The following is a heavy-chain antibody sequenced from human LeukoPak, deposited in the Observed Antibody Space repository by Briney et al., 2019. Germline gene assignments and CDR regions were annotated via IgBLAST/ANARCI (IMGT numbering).Heavy chain of an antibody. CDR3: ARDRLTSGSYFFDY. CDR1: GLTVTTND. J-gene: IGHJ4*02. Sequence: GGSLRLSCAASGLTVTTNDMTWVRQAPGKGLEWISYISGRSSTIYYADSVRGRFTISRDNAKNSMYLQMNSLRAEDTAVYYCARDRLTSGSYFFDYWGQGTLVTVSS. V-gene: IGHV3-48*01. CDR2: ISGRSSTI. D-gene: IGHD1-26*01.